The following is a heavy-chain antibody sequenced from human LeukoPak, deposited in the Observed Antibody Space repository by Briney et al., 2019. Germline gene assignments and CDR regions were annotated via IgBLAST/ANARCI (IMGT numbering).Heavy chain of an antibody. CDR2: INPNTGGT. D-gene: IGHD5-18*01. V-gene: IGHV1-2*06. CDR3: ARGNSYGNDY. CDR1: GYTFTGYY. J-gene: IGHJ4*02. Sequence: GASVKVSCKASGYTFTGYYMHWVRQAPGQGLEWMGRINPNTGGTNYAQKFQGRVTMTRGTSISTAYMELSRLRFDDTAVYYCARGNSYGNDYWGQGTLVTASS.